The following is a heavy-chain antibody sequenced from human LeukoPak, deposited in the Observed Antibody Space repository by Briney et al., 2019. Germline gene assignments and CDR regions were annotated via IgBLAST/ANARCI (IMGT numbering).Heavy chain of an antibody. Sequence: ASVKVSCMPSGYTFTGYQMDWVRQAPGQGLEWMGRINPHGGGTKYAQKFQGRVTMTRDTSVSTAYMEVSSLRSEDTAVYFCARGHYGGNIPHYYYMDVWGKGTTVTVSS. CDR1: GYTFTGYQ. J-gene: IGHJ6*03. D-gene: IGHD4-23*01. CDR3: ARGHYGGNIPHYYYMDV. CDR2: INPHGGGT. V-gene: IGHV1-2*06.